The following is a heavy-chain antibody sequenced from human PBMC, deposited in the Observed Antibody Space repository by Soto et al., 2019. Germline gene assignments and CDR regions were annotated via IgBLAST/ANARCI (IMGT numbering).Heavy chain of an antibody. D-gene: IGHD6-13*01. V-gene: IGHV4-61*01. CDR3: ARDRNVRIAAGGGWSDP. CDR1: GGSVSSGSYY. J-gene: IGHJ5*02. Sequence: SETLSLTCTVSGGSVSSGSYYWSWIRQPPGKGLEWIGYIYYSGSTNYNPSLKSRVTISVDTSKNQFSLKLSSVTAADTAVYYCARDRNVRIAAGGGWSDPWGQGTLVTVSS. CDR2: IYYSGST.